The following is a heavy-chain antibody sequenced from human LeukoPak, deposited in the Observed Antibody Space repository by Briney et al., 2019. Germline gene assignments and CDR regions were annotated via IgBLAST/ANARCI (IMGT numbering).Heavy chain of an antibody. Sequence: PSETLSLTCTVSGGSIGSSDYYWSWIRQPPGKGLEWIGYIFYSGSTHYNPSLRSRVTISLHTSKNQFSLKLSSVTAADTAVYYCARDSVAAIGTGYYYYGMDVWGQGTTVTVSS. CDR2: IFYSGST. CDR3: ARDSVAAIGTGYYYYGMDV. CDR1: GGSIGSSDYY. D-gene: IGHD1-1*01. J-gene: IGHJ6*02. V-gene: IGHV4-30-4*01.